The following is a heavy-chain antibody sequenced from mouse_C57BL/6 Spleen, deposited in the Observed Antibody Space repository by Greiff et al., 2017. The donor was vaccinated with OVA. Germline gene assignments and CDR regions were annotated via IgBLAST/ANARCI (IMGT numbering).Heavy chain of an antibody. CDR1: GYTFTSYG. CDR3: ASPSYGSSEYFDV. V-gene: IGHV1-81*01. CDR2: IYPRSGNT. Sequence: QVQLQQSGAELARPGASVKLSCKASGYTFTSYGISWVKQRTGQGLEWIGEIYPRSGNTYYNEKFKGKATLTADKSSSTAYMELRSLTSEDSAVYFCASPSYGSSEYFDVWGTGTTVTVSS. D-gene: IGHD1-1*01. J-gene: IGHJ1*03.